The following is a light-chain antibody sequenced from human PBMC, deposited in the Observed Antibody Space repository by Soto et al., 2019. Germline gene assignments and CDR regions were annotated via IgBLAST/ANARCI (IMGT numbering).Light chain of an antibody. CDR3: QQANSFPIT. Sequence: IQMTQSPSSASASVVDTVTITCRASQGLKFLAWYQQKPGKAPRLLIYEATNLQSGVPPRFSGSGSGTDFTLTISSLQPEDFATYFCQQANSFPITFGQGTRLEIK. CDR2: EAT. V-gene: IGKV1-12*01. CDR1: QGLKF. J-gene: IGKJ5*01.